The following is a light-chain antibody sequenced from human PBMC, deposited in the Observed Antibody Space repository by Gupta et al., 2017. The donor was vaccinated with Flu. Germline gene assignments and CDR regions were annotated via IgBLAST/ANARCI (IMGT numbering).Light chain of an antibody. V-gene: IGKV1-33*01. CDR3: QQYHNIPPVT. CDR1: QDISNH. CDR2: EAS. J-gene: IGKJ5*01. Sequence: DIQMTQSPSSLSASVGDRVTITCQASQDISNHLNWYQKKPGKAPKLLIYEASDWETGVPSRFSGSGSGTDFTFTITGRQPEDVATYYCQQYHNIPPVTFGQGTRLEIK.